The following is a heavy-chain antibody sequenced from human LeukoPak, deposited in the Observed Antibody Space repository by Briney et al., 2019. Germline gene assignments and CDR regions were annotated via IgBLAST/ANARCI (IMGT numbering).Heavy chain of an antibody. J-gene: IGHJ4*02. Sequence: GGSLRLSCAASGFTFSSYAMSWVRQAPGKGLEWVSVIYSGGSTYYADSVKGRFTISRDNSKNTLYLQMNSLRAEDTAVYYCARDYYDSSGYYPLVDWGQGTLVTVSS. CDR3: ARDYYDSSGYYPLVD. CDR2: IYSGGST. D-gene: IGHD3-22*01. V-gene: IGHV3-53*01. CDR1: GFTFSSYA.